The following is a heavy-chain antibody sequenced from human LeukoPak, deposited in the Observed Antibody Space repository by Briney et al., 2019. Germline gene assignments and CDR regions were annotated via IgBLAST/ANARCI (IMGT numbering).Heavy chain of an antibody. V-gene: IGHV3-30*02. CDR2: IRYDESDK. CDR1: GFAFSRYG. J-gene: IGHJ4*02. CDR3: ATYFYASGYYYNYIYY. D-gene: IGHD3-10*01. Sequence: GGSLRLSCAASGFAFSRYGMHWLRQAPGKGLEWVAFIRYDESDKKYKDSVKGRFTVSKDNSKNTVSLQMNSLRFEDTALYYCATYFYASGYYYNYIYYWGQGALVTVSS.